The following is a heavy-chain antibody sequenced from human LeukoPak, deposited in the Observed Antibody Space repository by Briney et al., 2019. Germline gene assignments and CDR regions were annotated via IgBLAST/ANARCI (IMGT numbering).Heavy chain of an antibody. CDR3: TRAGNHVLLWFGEYD. J-gene: IGHJ4*02. D-gene: IGHD3-10*01. CDR2: IRSKAYGGTT. V-gene: IGHV3-49*04. CDR1: GFTFSNYS. Sequence: GGSLRLSCAASGFTFSNYSMSWVRQAPGKGLEWVGFIRSKAYGGTTEYAASVKGRFTISRDDSKSIAYLQMDSLKTEDTAVYYCTRAGNHVLLWFGEYDWGQGTLVTVSS.